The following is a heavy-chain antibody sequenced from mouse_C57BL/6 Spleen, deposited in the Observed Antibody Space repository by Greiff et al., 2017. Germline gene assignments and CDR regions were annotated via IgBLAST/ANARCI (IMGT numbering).Heavy chain of an antibody. J-gene: IGHJ4*01. D-gene: IGHD1-1*01. Sequence: VQLQQPGAELVKPGASVKLSCKASGYTFTSYWMHWVKQRPGQGLEWIGMIHPNSGSTNYNEKFKSKATLTVDKSSSTAYMQLSSLTSEDSAVYYCARMGYYGSSPLAMDYWGQGTSVTVSS. V-gene: IGHV1-64*01. CDR2: IHPNSGST. CDR1: GYTFTSYW. CDR3: ARMGYYGSSPLAMDY.